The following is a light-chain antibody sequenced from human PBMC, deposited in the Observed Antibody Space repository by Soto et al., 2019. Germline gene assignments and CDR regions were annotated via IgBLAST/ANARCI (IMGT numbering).Light chain of an antibody. CDR2: GAS. CDR3: QQYGNSPSWT. CDR1: QSVSSSY. J-gene: IGKJ1*01. V-gene: IGKV3-20*01. Sequence: EIVMTQSPGTLSLPPGERATLSCRASQSVSSSYLAWYQQKPGQGPRRLIYGASRRATGIPDRFSGSGSGTDFTLTISRLEPEDVAVYYCQQYGNSPSWTFGQGTKVDIK.